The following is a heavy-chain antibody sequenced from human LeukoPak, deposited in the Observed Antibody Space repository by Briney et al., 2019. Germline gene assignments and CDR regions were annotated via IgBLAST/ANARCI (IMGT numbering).Heavy chain of an antibody. CDR2: TYYRSKWYD. CDR1: GGSVSSNSAA. CDR3: ARGESGYNSY. D-gene: IGHD5-24*01. V-gene: IGHV6-1*01. Sequence: SHALSLTCALSGGSVSSNSAAWLWLRPSPSRGLEWLGRTYYRSKWYDDYAVSAKGRITINPDTSKNQFSLQLNSVTPEDTAVYYCARGESGYNSYWGQGTLVTVSS. J-gene: IGHJ4*02.